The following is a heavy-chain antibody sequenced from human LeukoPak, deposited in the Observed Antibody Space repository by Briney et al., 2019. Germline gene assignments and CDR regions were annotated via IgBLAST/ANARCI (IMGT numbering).Heavy chain of an antibody. D-gene: IGHD3-10*01. CDR3: ARPYYYGSGSYRVRSEYYFDY. CDR1: GGSFSGYY. J-gene: IGHJ4*02. CDR2: INHSGST. Sequence: SETLSLTCAVYGGSFSGYYWSWIRQPPGKGLEWIGEINHSGSTNYNPSLESRVTISVDTSKNQFSLKLSSVTAADTAVYYCARPYYYGSGSYRVRSEYYFDYWGQGTLVTVSS. V-gene: IGHV4-34*01.